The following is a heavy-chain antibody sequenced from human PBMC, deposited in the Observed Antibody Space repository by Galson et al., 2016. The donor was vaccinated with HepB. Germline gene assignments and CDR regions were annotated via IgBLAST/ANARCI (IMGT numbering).Heavy chain of an antibody. V-gene: IGHV4-59*08. Sequence: LSLTCTVSDDSISSFYWSWIRQPPGKGLEWIGHISYSGSTNYNPSLKRRVTISVDTPKSQFSLKLSSVTAADTAVYYCARRPGTGNYGWFDPWGQGTLVTVSS. J-gene: IGHJ5*02. CDR3: ARRPGTGNYGWFDP. D-gene: IGHD1-7*01. CDR2: ISYSGST. CDR1: DDSISSFY.